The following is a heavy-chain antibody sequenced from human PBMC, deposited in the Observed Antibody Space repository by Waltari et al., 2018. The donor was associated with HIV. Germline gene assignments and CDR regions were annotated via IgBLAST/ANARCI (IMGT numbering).Heavy chain of an antibody. Sequence: QVQLQESGPGLVKPSETLSLTCTVSGGPISSFYWSWIRQPPGKGLEWIGYIYSRGSTNYNPPLMSRVTVAVDTSKNQVSLGLSAVSAADTAVYYCAGSLHQLIFPLLFAHWGQGTLVTVSP. CDR2: IYSRGST. CDR1: GGPISSFY. CDR3: AGSLHQLIFPLLFAH. J-gene: IGHJ4*02. D-gene: IGHD2-2*01. V-gene: IGHV4-59*01.